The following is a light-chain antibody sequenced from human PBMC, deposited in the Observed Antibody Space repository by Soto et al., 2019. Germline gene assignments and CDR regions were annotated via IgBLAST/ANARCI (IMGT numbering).Light chain of an antibody. J-gene: IGKJ4*01. V-gene: IGKV1-5*03. Sequence: DTQMTQSPSALSASVGDRVTITCRASQIIDNWLAWYQQKAGKAPKLLIYKASNLQSGVPSRFSGSGYGTAFTLTISNLQPEDSATYYCQEYNSHFGGATKVEIK. CDR3: QEYNSH. CDR2: KAS. CDR1: QIIDNW.